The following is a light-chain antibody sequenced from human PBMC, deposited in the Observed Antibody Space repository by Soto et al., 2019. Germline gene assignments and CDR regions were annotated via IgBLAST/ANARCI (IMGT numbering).Light chain of an antibody. J-gene: IGLJ2*01. CDR2: ENN. CDR1: NSNIGNNY. Sequence: QAVVTQPPSVSAAPGQKVTISCSGSNSNIGNNYVSWYQQLPGTAPKLLIYENNKRPSGIPDRFSGSKSGTSATLGITGLQTGDEADYYCEAWDSSLSAGVFGGGTKVTVL. V-gene: IGLV1-51*02. CDR3: EAWDSSLSAGV.